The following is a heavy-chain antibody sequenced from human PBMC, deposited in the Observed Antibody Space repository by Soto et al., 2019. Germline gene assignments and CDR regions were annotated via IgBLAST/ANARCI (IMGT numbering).Heavy chain of an antibody. CDR3: ARSETVPLPYFDY. J-gene: IGHJ4*02. V-gene: IGHV1-69*12. CDR1: GGTSSSYA. Sequence: QVQLVRFGAELKKPGSSVKVSCKASGGTSSSYAITWLRQAPGQGLEWMGGIIPIFGTANYAQKFQGRVTITADESTSTAYMELSSLRSEDTAVYYCARSETVPLPYFDYWGQGTLVTVSS. CDR2: IIPIFGTA. D-gene: IGHD4-17*01.